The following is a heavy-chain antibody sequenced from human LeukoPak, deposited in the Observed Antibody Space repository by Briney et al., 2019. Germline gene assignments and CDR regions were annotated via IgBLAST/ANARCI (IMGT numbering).Heavy chain of an antibody. J-gene: IGHJ6*03. Sequence: SETLSLTCTVSGGSISSYYWSWIRQPPGEGLEWIGYIYYSGSTNYNPSLKSRVTISVDTSKNQFSLKLSSVTAADTAVHYCARHPDYYMDVWGKGTTVTVSS. V-gene: IGHV4-59*08. CDR3: ARHPDYYMDV. CDR2: IYYSGST. CDR1: GGSISSYY.